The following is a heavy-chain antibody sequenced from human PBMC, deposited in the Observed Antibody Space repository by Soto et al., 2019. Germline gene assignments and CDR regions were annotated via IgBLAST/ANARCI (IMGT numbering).Heavy chain of an antibody. CDR2: ISGSGGST. CDR3: SKGNPGWYKPLFDY. V-gene: IGHV3-23*01. D-gene: IGHD6-19*01. J-gene: IGHJ4*02. CDR1: GFTFSSYA. Sequence: VGSLRLSCAASGFTFSSYAMTWVRQSPGKGLERVSGISGSGGSTYYADSVKGRFTISRDNSKNTLYLQMKSLRAEDTALYCCSKGNPGWYKPLFDYWGQGVLVSVSS.